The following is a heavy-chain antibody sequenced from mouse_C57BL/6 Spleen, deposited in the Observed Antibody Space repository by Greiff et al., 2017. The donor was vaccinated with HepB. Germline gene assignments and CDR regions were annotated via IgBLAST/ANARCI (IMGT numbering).Heavy chain of an antibody. V-gene: IGHV10-1*01. CDR1: GFSFNTYA. J-gene: IGHJ3*01. Sequence: EVMLVESGGGLVQPKGSLKLSCAASGFSFNTYAMNWVRQAPGKGLEWVARIRSKSNNYATYYADSVKDRFTISRDDSESMLYLQMNNLKTEDTAMYYCVRSYYSNYLFAYWGQGTLVTVSA. CDR3: VRSYYSNYLFAY. D-gene: IGHD2-5*01. CDR2: IRSKSNNYAT.